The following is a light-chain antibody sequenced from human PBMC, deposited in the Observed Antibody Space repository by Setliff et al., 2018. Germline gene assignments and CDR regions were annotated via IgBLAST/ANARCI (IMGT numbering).Light chain of an antibody. CDR1: SSDVGGYNY. V-gene: IGLV2-8*01. Sequence: QSALTQPPSAPGSPGQSVTISCTGTSSDVGGYNYVSWYQQHPGKAPKLMIYEVSKRPSGVPDRFPGSKSGNTASLTVSGLQAEDEADYYCSSYAGSNNPYVFGTGTKVTVL. CDR3: SSYAGSNNPYV. CDR2: EVS. J-gene: IGLJ1*01.